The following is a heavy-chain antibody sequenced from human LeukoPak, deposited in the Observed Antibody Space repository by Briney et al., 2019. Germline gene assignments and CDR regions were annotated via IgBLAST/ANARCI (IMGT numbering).Heavy chain of an antibody. CDR1: GGSFSGYY. D-gene: IGHD4-17*01. J-gene: IGHJ5*02. Sequence: SETPSLTCAVYGGSFSGYYWSWIRQPPGKGLEWIGEINHSGSTNYNPSLKSRVTISVDTSKNQFSLKLSSVTAADTAVYYCARGPRADYETNWFDPWGQGTLVTVSS. CDR3: ARGPRADYETNWFDP. V-gene: IGHV4-34*01. CDR2: INHSGST.